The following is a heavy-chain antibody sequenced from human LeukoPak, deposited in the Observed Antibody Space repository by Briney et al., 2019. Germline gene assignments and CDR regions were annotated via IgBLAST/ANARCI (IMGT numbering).Heavy chain of an antibody. CDR3: ARDRNEGGGFDY. D-gene: IGHD3-16*01. Sequence: PGGSLRLSCAASGFTFSSYWMSWVRQAPGKGLEWVANINQDGSERYYVDSVKGRFTLSRDNAKNSLYLQINSLRDEDTAVYYCARDRNEGGGFDYWGQGTLVTVSS. CDR2: INQDGSER. CDR1: GFTFSSYW. V-gene: IGHV3-7*04. J-gene: IGHJ4*02.